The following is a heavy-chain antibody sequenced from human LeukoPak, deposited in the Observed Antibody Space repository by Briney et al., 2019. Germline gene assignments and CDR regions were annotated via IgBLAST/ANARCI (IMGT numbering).Heavy chain of an antibody. Sequence: ASVKVSCKASGYTFTSYGISWVRQAPGQGLEWMGWISAYNGNTNYAQKLQGRVTMTTGTSTSTAYMELRSLRSDDTAVYYCARAAPQLRFYAFDIWGQGTMVTVSS. CDR2: ISAYNGNT. J-gene: IGHJ3*02. CDR3: ARAAPQLRFYAFDI. D-gene: IGHD3-3*01. V-gene: IGHV1-18*01. CDR1: GYTFTSYG.